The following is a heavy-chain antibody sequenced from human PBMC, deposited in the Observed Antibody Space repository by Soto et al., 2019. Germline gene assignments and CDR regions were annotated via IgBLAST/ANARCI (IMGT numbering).Heavy chain of an antibody. J-gene: IGHJ6*02. D-gene: IGHD6-13*01. CDR3: AKYTYTSRYSFFGMDV. CDR1: GFTFRDYA. V-gene: IGHV3-49*03. CDR2: IRSKAYGVTT. Sequence: AGGSLRLSCTTSGFTFRDYAISWFRQAPGKGLEWVGVIRSKAYGVTTDYAASVKGRFAISRDDSKSTAYLQMNSVTTEDTAVYFCAKYTYTSRYSFFGMDVCGPGTTVTVYS.